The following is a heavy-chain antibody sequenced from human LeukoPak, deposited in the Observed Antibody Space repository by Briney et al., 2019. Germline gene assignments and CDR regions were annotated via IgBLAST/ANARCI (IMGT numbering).Heavy chain of an antibody. D-gene: IGHD3-16*01. CDR2: INPNSGGT. Sequence: GASVKVSCKASGYTFTSYGISWVRQAPGQGLEWMGRINPNSGGTNYAQKFQGRVTMTRDTSISTAYMELSRLRSDDTAVYYCASFGASASPAYYYYMDVWGKGTTVTVSS. CDR1: GYTFTSYG. V-gene: IGHV1-2*06. J-gene: IGHJ6*03. CDR3: ASFGASASPAYYYYMDV.